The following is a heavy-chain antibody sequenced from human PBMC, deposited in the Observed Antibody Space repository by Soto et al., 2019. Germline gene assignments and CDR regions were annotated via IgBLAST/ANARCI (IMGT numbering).Heavy chain of an antibody. V-gene: IGHV3-21*01. CDR2: ISGSSAYI. Sequence: EVQLVESGGGLVKPGGSLRLSCAASGFSFSTYGINWVRQAPGKGLEWVSSISGSSAYIYYADSVKGRFTISRDNAKNSLYLQMNSLRAEDTAVYYCARDGGYYFDYWGQGTLVTVSS. CDR3: ARDGGYYFDY. J-gene: IGHJ4*02. CDR1: GFSFSTYG. D-gene: IGHD3-3*01.